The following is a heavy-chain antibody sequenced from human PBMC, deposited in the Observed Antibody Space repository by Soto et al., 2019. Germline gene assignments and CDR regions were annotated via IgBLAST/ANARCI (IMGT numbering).Heavy chain of an antibody. J-gene: IGHJ6*03. Sequence: TGGSLRLSCAASGFTFSSYAMSWVRQAPGKGLEWVSAISGSGGSTYYADSVKGRFTISRDNSKNTLYLQMNSLRAEDTAVYYCAKEGGTMVRGVIYYYMDVWGKGTTVTVSS. CDR1: GFTFSSYA. V-gene: IGHV3-23*01. D-gene: IGHD3-10*01. CDR3: AKEGGTMVRGVIYYYMDV. CDR2: ISGSGGST.